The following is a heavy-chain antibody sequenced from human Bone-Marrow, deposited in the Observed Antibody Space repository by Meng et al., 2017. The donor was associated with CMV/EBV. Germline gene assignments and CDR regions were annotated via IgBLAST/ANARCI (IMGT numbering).Heavy chain of an antibody. J-gene: IGHJ2*01. CDR1: GFTFSSYA. D-gene: IGHD4/OR15-4a*01. CDR3: ARTMTMGPRNFDL. V-gene: IGHV3-30-3*01. Sequence: GESLKISCAASGFTFSSYAMHWVRQAPGKGLEWVAVISYDGSNKYYADSVKGRFTISRDNSKNTLYLQMNSLRAEDTAVYYCARTMTMGPRNFDLWGRGTLVTVSS. CDR2: ISYDGSNK.